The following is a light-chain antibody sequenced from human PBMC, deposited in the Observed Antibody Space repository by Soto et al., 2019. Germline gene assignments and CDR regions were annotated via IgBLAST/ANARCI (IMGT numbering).Light chain of an antibody. CDR2: RNN. CDR1: SSNIGAGHD. Sequence: QSVLTQPPSVSGAPGQRVTISCTGSSSNIGAGHDVHWYQQRPGTAPKLLIYRNNNRPSGVPDRFSGSTSGTSASLAITGLQAEDETDYHCQSYDSSLSGSVFGGGTKSPS. V-gene: IGLV1-40*01. CDR3: QSYDSSLSGSV. J-gene: IGLJ3*02.